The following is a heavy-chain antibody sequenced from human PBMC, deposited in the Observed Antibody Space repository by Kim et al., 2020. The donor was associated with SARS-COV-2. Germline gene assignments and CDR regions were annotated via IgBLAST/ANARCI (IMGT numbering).Heavy chain of an antibody. D-gene: IGHD2-2*01. CDR2: ISGSGGST. V-gene: IGHV3-23*01. J-gene: IGHJ4*02. CDR1: GFTFGTYA. CDR3: ARTRSCSSSSCYVDY. Sequence: GGSLRLSCAASGFTFGTYAMSWVRQAPGKGLEWVSDISGSGGSTYYADSVKGRFTISRDSSKNTLYLQMNSLTADDTALYYCARTRSCSSSSCYVDYWGRGTLVTVSS.